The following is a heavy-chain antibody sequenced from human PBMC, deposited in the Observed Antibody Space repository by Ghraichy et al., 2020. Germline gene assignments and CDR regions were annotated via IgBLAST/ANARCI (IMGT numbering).Heavy chain of an antibody. CDR3: AKKRPLSRIVGATFFFDY. J-gene: IGHJ4*02. CDR2: ISGSGGST. D-gene: IGHD1-26*01. CDR1: GFTFSSYA. Sequence: GGSLRLSCAASGFTFSSYAMSWVRQAPGKGLEWVSAISGSGGSTYYADSVKGRFTISRDNSKNTLYLQMNSLRAEDTAVYYCAKKRPLSRIVGATFFFDYWGQGTLVTVSS. V-gene: IGHV3-23*01.